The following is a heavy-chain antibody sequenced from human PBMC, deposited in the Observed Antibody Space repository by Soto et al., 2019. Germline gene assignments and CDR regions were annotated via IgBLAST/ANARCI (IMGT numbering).Heavy chain of an antibody. V-gene: IGHV1-69*13. J-gene: IGHJ6*02. Sequence: SVKVSCKASGGTFSSYAISWVRQAPGQGLEWMGGIIPIFGTANYAQKFQGRVTITADESTSTAYMELSSLRSEDTAVYYCAREGNDSSIWYLYYYYGMDVWGQGTTVTVSS. CDR2: IIPIFGTA. D-gene: IGHD6-13*01. CDR1: GGTFSSYA. CDR3: AREGNDSSIWYLYYYYGMDV.